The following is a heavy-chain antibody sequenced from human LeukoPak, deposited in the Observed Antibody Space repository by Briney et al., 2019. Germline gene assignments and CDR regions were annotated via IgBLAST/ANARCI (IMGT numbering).Heavy chain of an antibody. D-gene: IGHD3-3*01. CDR3: AKRYYDFWSGYSSPVDDY. V-gene: IGHV3-21*01. CDR2: ISSSSSYI. Sequence: GGSLRLSCAASGFTFSSYSMNWVRQAPGKGLEWVSSISSSSSYIYYADSVKGRFTISRDNSKNILYLQMNSLRPEDTAVYYCAKRYYDFWSGYSSPVDDYWGQGILVTVSS. J-gene: IGHJ4*02. CDR1: GFTFSSYS.